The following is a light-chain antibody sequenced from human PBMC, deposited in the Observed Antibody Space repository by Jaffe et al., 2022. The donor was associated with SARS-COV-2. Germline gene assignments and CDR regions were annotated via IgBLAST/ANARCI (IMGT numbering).Light chain of an antibody. CDR2: RDN. CDR3: AAWDDSLSGRV. V-gene: IGLV1-47*01. CDR1: SSNIGSNY. Sequence: QSVLTQPPSVSGTPGQRVTISCSGRSSNIGSNYVYWYQQLPGTAPKVLIYRDNQRPSGVPDRFSGSKSGTSASLAISGLRSEDEADYYCAAWDDSLSGRVFGGGTKLTVL. J-gene: IGLJ3*02.